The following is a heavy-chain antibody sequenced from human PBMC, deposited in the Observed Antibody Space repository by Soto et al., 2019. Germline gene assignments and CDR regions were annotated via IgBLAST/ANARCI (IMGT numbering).Heavy chain of an antibody. J-gene: IGHJ5*02. CDR3: ARDPVVGAA. D-gene: IGHD2-2*01. Sequence: WGSLRLSCAASGFTFSSFAMHWVRQAPGKGLDWVALISYDGNNEYYADSVKGRFTISRDNSKNTLSLQMSSLTTDDTAVYYCARDPVVGAAWGQGTLVTVSS. CDR1: GFTFSSFA. V-gene: IGHV3-30*04. CDR2: ISYDGNNE.